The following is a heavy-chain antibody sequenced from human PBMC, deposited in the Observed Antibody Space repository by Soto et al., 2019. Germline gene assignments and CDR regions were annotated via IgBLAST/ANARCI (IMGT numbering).Heavy chain of an antibody. V-gene: IGHV1-18*01. Sequence: ALVNVDCKGSGYTFTSYRISWVRQTPKQGLEWMGWISAYNGNTNYAQKLQGRVTMTTDTSTSTAYMELRSLRSDDTAVYYCARDRTVTTGEDGMDVWGQGTTVTVSS. J-gene: IGHJ6*02. CDR1: GYTFTSYR. D-gene: IGHD4-17*01. CDR2: ISAYNGNT. CDR3: ARDRTVTTGEDGMDV.